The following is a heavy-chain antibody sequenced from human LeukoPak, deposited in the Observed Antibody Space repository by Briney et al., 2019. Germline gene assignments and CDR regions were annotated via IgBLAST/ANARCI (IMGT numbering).Heavy chain of an antibody. Sequence: ASVKVSCKASGYTFTGYYMHWVRQATGQGLEWMGGIIPIFGTANYAQKFQGRVTITADESTSTAYMELSSLRSEDTGVYYCAISVDYWGQGTPVIVSS. V-gene: IGHV1-69*13. CDR3: AISVDY. CDR1: GYTFTGYY. CDR2: IIPIFGTA. J-gene: IGHJ4*02.